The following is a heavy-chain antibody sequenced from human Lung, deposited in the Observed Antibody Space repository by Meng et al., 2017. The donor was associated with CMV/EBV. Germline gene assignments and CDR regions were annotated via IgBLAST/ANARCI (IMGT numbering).Heavy chain of an antibody. CDR2: INPNPNFDDT. CDR1: GYTFIGYH. Sequence: ASXXVSXKASGYTFIGYHIHWVRQAPGQGLEWMGWINPNPNFDDTAYAQKFQGRVTITRDMSISTAYMELTRLRPDDTAVYYCARVQFLEKPNDAFNIWGRGTGVTVSS. D-gene: IGHD2-21*01. V-gene: IGHV1-2*02. CDR3: ARVQFLEKPNDAFNI. J-gene: IGHJ3*02.